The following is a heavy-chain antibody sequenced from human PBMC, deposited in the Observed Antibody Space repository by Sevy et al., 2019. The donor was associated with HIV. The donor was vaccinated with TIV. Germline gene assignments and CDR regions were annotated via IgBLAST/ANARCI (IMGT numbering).Heavy chain of an antibody. J-gene: IGHJ6*03. CDR3: ASTRFLEWLSDDYYYYMDV. CDR2: ISAYNGNT. Sequence: ASVKVSCKASGYTFTSYGISWVRQAPGQGLEWMGWISAYNGNTNYAQKLQGRVTMTTDTSTSTAYMELRSLRSDDTAVYYCASTRFLEWLSDDYYYYMDVWGNGTTVTLSS. D-gene: IGHD3-3*01. CDR1: GYTFTSYG. V-gene: IGHV1-18*04.